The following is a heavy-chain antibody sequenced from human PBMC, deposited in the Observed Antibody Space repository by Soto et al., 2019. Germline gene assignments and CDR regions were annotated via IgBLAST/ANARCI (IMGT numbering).Heavy chain of an antibody. D-gene: IGHD5-18*01. CDR2: IYYSGST. J-gene: IGHJ3*02. Sequence: SETLCLTWTVSGGSIRSSGDYWGWIRQPPGKGLEWIGSIYYSGSTYYNPSLKSRVTISVDTSKNQFSLKLSSVTAADTAVYYCARRWGSYGYEAFDIWGQGTMVTVSS. V-gene: IGHV4-39*01. CDR1: GGSIRSSGDY. CDR3: ARRWGSYGYEAFDI.